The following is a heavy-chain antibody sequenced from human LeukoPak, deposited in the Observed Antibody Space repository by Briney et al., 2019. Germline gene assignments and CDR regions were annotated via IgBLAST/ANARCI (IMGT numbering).Heavy chain of an antibody. Sequence: PSEILSLTCTVSGGSISSYYWSWIRQPPGEGLEWIGYIYYSGSTNYNPSLKSRVTISVDMSKNQFSLKLSSVTAADTAVYYCARGSPGWFGEFTTDYWGQGTLVTVSS. CDR1: GGSISSYY. CDR3: ARGSPGWFGEFTTDY. CDR2: IYYSGST. J-gene: IGHJ4*02. V-gene: IGHV4-59*01. D-gene: IGHD3-10*01.